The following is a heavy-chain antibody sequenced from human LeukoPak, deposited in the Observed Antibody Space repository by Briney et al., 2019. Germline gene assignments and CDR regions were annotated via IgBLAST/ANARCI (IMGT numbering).Heavy chain of an antibody. D-gene: IGHD1-1*01. CDR3: AGERVRTVDY. CDR2: IYYSGST. CDR1: GGSIRSYY. J-gene: IGHJ4*02. V-gene: IGHV4-59*01. Sequence: SETLSLTCTVSGGSIRSYYWSWIRQPPGKGLEWIGYIYYSGSTNYNPSLKSRVTISVDTSKNQFSLKLSSVTAADTAVYYCAGERVRTVDYWGQGTLVTVSS.